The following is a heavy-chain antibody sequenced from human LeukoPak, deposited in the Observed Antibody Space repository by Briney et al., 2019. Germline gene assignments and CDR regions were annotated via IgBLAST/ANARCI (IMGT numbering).Heavy chain of an antibody. CDR2: INHCGST. CDR1: GGSFSGYY. V-gene: IGHV4-34*01. CDR3: ARKGRTPYYLHYMDV. D-gene: IGHD1-14*01. Sequence: SETLSLTCAVYGGSFSGYYWSWIRQPPGKGLEWIGEINHCGSTNYNPSLKSRVTISVDTSKNQFSLKLSSVTAADMAVYYCARKGRTPYYLHYMDVWGNGTTVTVSS. J-gene: IGHJ6*03.